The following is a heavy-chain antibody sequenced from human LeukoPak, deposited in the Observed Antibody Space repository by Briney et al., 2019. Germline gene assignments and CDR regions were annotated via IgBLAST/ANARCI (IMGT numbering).Heavy chain of an antibody. CDR2: MNPNSGNT. CDR1: GYTFTNYD. V-gene: IGHV1-8*01. J-gene: IGHJ3*02. D-gene: IGHD3-3*01. CDR3: ARVLRLLFGGPTGPDGRAIM. Sequence: ASVKVSCKASGYTFTNYDINWVRQATGQGLEWMGWMNPNSGNTGYAQKFQGRVTMTRNTSISTAYMELSSLRYEDTAVYYCARVLRLLFGGPTGPDGRAIMWGQGTVVTVSS.